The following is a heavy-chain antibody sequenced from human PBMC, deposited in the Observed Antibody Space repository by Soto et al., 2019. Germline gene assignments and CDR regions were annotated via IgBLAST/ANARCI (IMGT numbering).Heavy chain of an antibody. CDR1: VFTFSDYY. Sequence: QGQLVESGGGLVKPGGSLRLSCAASVFTFSDYYMSWIRQAPGKGLEWVSYISSSGSTIYYADSVKGRFTISRDNAKNSLYLQMNSLRAEDTAVYYCARGHSSSWYYYYGMDVWGQGTTVTVSS. D-gene: IGHD6-13*01. J-gene: IGHJ6*02. CDR3: ARGHSSSWYYYYGMDV. V-gene: IGHV3-11*01. CDR2: ISSSGSTI.